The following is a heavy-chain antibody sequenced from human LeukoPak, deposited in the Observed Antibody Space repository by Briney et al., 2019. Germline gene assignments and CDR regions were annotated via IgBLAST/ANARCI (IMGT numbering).Heavy chain of an antibody. J-gene: IGHJ4*02. CDR3: ARDRYYASGSYSFDY. Sequence: TGGSLRLSCAASGLTFSSYTMHWVRQAPGKGLEWVAVISYDGTNKYYTYSVKGRITISRDNSNNTLYLQMNSLRTEDTAVYYCARDRYYASGSYSFDYWGQGTLVTVSS. D-gene: IGHD3-10*01. V-gene: IGHV3-30*04. CDR1: GLTFSSYT. CDR2: ISYDGTNK.